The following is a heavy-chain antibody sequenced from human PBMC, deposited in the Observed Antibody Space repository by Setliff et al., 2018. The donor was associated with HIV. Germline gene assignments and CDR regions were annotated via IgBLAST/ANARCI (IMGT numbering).Heavy chain of an antibody. Sequence: SETLSLTCAVYGGSFSGYYWSWIRQPPGKGLEWIGEINHSGSTNHNPSLKSRVTISVDTSKNQFSLKLSSVTAADTAVYYCARGDEQLAYYFDYWGQGTLVTVSS. CDR1: GGSFSGYY. D-gene: IGHD6-13*01. V-gene: IGHV4-34*01. CDR2: INHSGST. J-gene: IGHJ4*02. CDR3: ARGDEQLAYYFDY.